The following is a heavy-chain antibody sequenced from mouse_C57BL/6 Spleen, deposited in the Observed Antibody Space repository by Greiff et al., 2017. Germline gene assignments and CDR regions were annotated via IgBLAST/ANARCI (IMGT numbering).Heavy chain of an antibody. V-gene: IGHV1-59*01. CDR3: ARRGADGFFDY. CDR1: GYTFTSYW. D-gene: IGHD2-3*01. J-gene: IGHJ2*01. Sequence: VQLQQPGAELVRPGTSVKLSCKASGYTFTSYWMHWVKQRPGQGLEWIGVIDPSDSYTNYNQKFKGKATLTVDTSSSTAYMQLSSLTSEDSAVYYCARRGADGFFDYWGQGTTLTVSS. CDR2: IDPSDSYT.